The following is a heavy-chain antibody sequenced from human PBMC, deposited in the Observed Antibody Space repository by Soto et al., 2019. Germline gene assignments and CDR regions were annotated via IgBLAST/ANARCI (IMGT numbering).Heavy chain of an antibody. D-gene: IGHD3-3*01. V-gene: IGHV4-34*01. CDR2: INHSGST. CDR3: ARTAIFGVVYWTTNRNNWFDP. Sequence: SETLPLTCAVDGASFSGYYWSWIRQPPGKGLEWIGEINHSGSTNYNPSLKSRVTISVDTSKNQFSLKQSSVTAADTAVYYCARTAIFGVVYWTTNRNNWFDPWGEGTLVTVSS. J-gene: IGHJ5*02. CDR1: GASFSGYY.